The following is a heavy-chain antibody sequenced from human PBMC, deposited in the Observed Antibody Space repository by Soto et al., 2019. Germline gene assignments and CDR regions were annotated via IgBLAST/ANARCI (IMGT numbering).Heavy chain of an antibody. V-gene: IGHV4-59*01. CDR3: ARDRELELSP. J-gene: IGHJ5*02. Sequence: PSETLSLTCTVSGGSISSYYWSWIRQPPGKGLEWIGYIYYSGSTNYNPSLKSRVTISVDTSKNQFSLKLSSVTAADTAVYYCARDRELELSPWGQGTLVTVLL. D-gene: IGHD1-7*01. CDR2: IYYSGST. CDR1: GGSISSYY.